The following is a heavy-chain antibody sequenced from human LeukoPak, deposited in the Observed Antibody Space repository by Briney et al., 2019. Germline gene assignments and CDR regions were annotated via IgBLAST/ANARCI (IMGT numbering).Heavy chain of an antibody. CDR3: AREGPIVGATHLVDY. CDR1: GYTFTDYY. V-gene: IGHV1-2*02. D-gene: IGHD1-26*01. J-gene: IGHJ4*02. CDR2: INPNSGGT. Sequence: ASVKVSCKASGYTFTDYYMHWVRQAPGQGLEWMGWINPNSGGTNYAQKFQGRVTMTRDTSISTACMELSRLRSDDTAVYYCAREGPIVGATHLVDYWGQGTLVTVSS.